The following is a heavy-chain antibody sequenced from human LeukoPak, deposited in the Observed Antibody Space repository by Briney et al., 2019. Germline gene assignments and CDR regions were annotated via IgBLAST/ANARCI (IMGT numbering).Heavy chain of an antibody. V-gene: IGHV4-59*01. D-gene: IGHD3-9*01. CDR1: GGSISSYY. CDR3: ARGVFDTLTGLTKLDY. J-gene: IGHJ4*02. CDR2: IYYSGST. Sequence: PSETLSLTCTVSGGSISSYYWSWIRQPPGKGLEWIGYIYYSGSTNYNPSLKSRVTISVDTSKNQFSLKLSSVTAADTAVYYCARGVFDTLTGLTKLDYWGQGTLVTVSS.